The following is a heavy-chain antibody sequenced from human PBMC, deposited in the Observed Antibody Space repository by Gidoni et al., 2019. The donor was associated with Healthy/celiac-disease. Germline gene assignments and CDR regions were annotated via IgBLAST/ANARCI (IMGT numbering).Heavy chain of an antibody. J-gene: IGHJ3*02. CDR3: AKDQLRWQLVPKGAFDI. CDR2: ISGSGGST. D-gene: IGHD6-13*01. V-gene: IGHV3-23*01. Sequence: EVQLLESGGGLVQPGGSLRLSCAASGFTFSSYAMSWVRQAPGKGLEWVSAISGSGGSTYYADSVKGRFTISRDNSKNTLYLQMNSLRAEDTAVYYCAKDQLRWQLVPKGAFDIWGQGTMVTVSS. CDR1: GFTFSSYA.